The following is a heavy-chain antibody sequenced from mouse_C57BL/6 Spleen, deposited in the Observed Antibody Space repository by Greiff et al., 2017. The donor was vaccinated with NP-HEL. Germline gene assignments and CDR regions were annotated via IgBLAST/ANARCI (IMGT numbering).Heavy chain of an antibody. CDR1: GFTFSSYG. V-gene: IGHV5-6*01. J-gene: IGHJ3*01. CDR3: ARRKDDGYPAWFAY. CDR2: ISSGGSYT. Sequence: EVQLVESGGDLVKPGGSLKLSCAASGFTFSSYGMSWVRQTPDKRLEWVATISSGGSYTYYPDSVKGRFTISRDNAKNTLYLQMSSLKSEDTAMYYCARRKDDGYPAWFAYWGQGTLVTVSA. D-gene: IGHD2-3*01.